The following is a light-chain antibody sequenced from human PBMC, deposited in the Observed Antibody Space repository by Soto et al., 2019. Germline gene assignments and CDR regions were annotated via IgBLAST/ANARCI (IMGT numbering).Light chain of an antibody. V-gene: IGKV3-11*01. J-gene: IGKJ1*01. CDR3: RQQYNWPPGT. CDR2: DAS. CDR1: QSVSGY. Sequence: EIVLTQSPATLSASLGERATLSCRASQSVSGYLAWYQQKPGEAPRLLIYDASDRPRGIPSRFSGSGSGTDISPPISGLLPEDVAVYYYRQQYNWPPGTFGQGTKVDIK.